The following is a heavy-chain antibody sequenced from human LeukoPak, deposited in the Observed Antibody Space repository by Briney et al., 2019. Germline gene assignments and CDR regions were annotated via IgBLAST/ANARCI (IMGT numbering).Heavy chain of an antibody. D-gene: IGHD2-8*01. CDR2: IIPIFGTA. Sequence: GASVKVSCKASGGTFSSYAISWVRQAPGQGLEWMGGIIPIFGTANYAQKFQGRVTITTDESTSTAYMELSSLRSEDTAVYYCARAHVASYCTNGVCPPLTWGQGTLVTVSS. J-gene: IGHJ4*02. CDR1: GGTFSSYA. V-gene: IGHV1-69*05. CDR3: ARAHVASYCTNGVCPPLT.